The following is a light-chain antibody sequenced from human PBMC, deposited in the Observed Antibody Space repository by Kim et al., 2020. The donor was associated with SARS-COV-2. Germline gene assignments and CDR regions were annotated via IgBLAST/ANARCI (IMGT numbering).Light chain of an antibody. Sequence: SVSPGERATLSCRASQSVSSNLARYQQKPGQAPRLLIYGASTRATGIPARFSGSGSGTEFTLTISSLQSEDFAVYYCQQYNNWPYTFGQGTKLEI. J-gene: IGKJ2*01. CDR3: QQYNNWPYT. CDR2: GAS. V-gene: IGKV3-15*01. CDR1: QSVSSN.